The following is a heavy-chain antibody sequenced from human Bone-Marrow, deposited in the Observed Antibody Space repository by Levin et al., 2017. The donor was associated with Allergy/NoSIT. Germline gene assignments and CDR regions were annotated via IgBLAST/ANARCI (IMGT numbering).Heavy chain of an antibody. V-gene: IGHV1-8*01. CDR2: MNPNSGKT. J-gene: IGHJ1*01. CDR3: ARMGGIAARVPQEAHFQH. CDR1: GYTFTSYD. D-gene: IGHD6-6*01. Sequence: GESLKISCKASGYTFTSYDINWVRQATGQGLEWMGWMNPNSGKTGYAQKFQGRVTMTRNTSISTAYMELSSLRSEDTAVYYCARMGGIAARVPQEAHFQHWGQGTLVTVSS.